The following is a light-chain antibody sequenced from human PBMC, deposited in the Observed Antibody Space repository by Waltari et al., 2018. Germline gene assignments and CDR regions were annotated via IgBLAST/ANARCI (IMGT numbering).Light chain of an antibody. CDR1: QSIANY. J-gene: IGKJ1*01. CDR2: TAS. Sequence: DIQMTQSPSSLSASVGDRVSITCRANQSIANYLSWYQQKPGKAPKLLIYTASTLQSGVPSRFSGSGSGRDFTLTISSLQHEDFATYYCQQSYRAPRVTFGQGTKV. V-gene: IGKV1-39*01. CDR3: QQSYRAPRVT.